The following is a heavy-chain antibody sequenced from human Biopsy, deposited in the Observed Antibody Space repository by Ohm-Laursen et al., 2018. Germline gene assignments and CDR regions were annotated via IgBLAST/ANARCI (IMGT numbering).Heavy chain of an antibody. D-gene: IGHD2-8*02. CDR2: INHSGHT. J-gene: IGHJ6*02. CDR3: ARDRIAYCTATSCDNFGLDV. CDR1: SASINLYY. V-gene: IGHV4-59*01. Sequence: SETLSLTCTVSSASINLYYWGWIRQSPGKGLEWIGYINHSGHTNYNPSLKGRLTMSVDTSKNQFSLKLTSVTAADTAVYYCARDRIAYCTATSCDNFGLDVWGQGTTVTVSS.